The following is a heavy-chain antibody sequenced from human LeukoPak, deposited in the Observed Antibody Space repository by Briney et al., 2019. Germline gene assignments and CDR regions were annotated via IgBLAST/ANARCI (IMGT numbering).Heavy chain of an antibody. CDR3: AKDPSS. J-gene: IGHJ5*02. Sequence: PGGSLRLSCVASGFTFSSHAMTWVRQTPGKGLEWVSAIGGSGISAYYADSVKGRFTVSRDNSKNTLYLQMKSLRVEDRAVYYCAKDPSSWGQGTLVTVSS. V-gene: IGHV3-23*01. CDR1: GFTFSSHA. CDR2: IGGSGISA.